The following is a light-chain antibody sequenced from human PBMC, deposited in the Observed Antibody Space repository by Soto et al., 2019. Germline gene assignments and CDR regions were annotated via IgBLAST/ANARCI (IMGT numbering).Light chain of an antibody. V-gene: IGKV3-20*01. CDR1: QSVRSY. CDR2: GAS. J-gene: IGKJ5*01. CDR3: QQYGSSPIT. Sequence: ESVLTQSPATLSLSPGERATLSCRASQSVRSYLAWYQQKPGQAPRLLIYGASSRATGIPDRFSGSGSGTDFTLTISRLEPEDFAVYYCQQYGSSPITFGQGTRLEIK.